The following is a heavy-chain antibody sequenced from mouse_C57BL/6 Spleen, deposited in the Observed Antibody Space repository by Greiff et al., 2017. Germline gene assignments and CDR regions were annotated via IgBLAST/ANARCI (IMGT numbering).Heavy chain of an antibody. Sequence: EVQLQQSGPELVKPGASVKMSCKASGYTFTDYNMHWVKQSHGKSLEWIGYINPNNGGTSYNQKFKGKATLTVNKSSSTAYMELRSLTSEDSAVYYCARKVGYQYYFDYWGQGTTLTVSS. D-gene: IGHD2-2*01. CDR2: INPNNGGT. J-gene: IGHJ2*01. CDR3: ARKVGYQYYFDY. CDR1: GYTFTDYN. V-gene: IGHV1-22*01.